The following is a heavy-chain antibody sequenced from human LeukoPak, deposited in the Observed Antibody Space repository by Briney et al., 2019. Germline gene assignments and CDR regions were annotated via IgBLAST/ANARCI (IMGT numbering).Heavy chain of an antibody. V-gene: IGHV1-69*04. D-gene: IGHD5-18*01. J-gene: IGHJ5*02. CDR3: ARTDTAMVGNWFDP. CDR1: GGTFSSYA. CDR2: IIPILGIA. Sequence: GASVKVSCKASGGTFSSYAISWVRQAPGQGLEWMGRIIPILGIANYAQKFQGRVTITADKSTSTAYMELSSLRSEDTAVYYCARTDTAMVGNWFDPWGQGTLVTVSS.